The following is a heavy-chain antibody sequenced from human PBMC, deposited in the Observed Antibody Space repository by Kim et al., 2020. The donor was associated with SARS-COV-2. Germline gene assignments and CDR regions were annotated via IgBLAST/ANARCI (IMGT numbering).Heavy chain of an antibody. V-gene: IGHV1-2*02. Sequence: ASVKVSCKASGYTFTGYYMHWVRQAPGQGLEWMGWINPNSGGTNYAQKFQGRVTMTRDTSISTAYMELSRLRSDDTAVYYCARDIVDNWNYAGLGWFDPWGQGTLVTVSS. J-gene: IGHJ5*02. CDR1: GYTFTGYY. D-gene: IGHD1-7*01. CDR2: INPNSGGT. CDR3: ARDIVDNWNYAGLGWFDP.